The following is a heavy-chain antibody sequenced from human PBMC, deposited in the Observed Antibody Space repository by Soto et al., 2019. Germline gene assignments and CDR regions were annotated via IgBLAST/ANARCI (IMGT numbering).Heavy chain of an antibody. CDR1: GFTFRSYS. CDR2: ISTTSSSI. D-gene: IGHD3-3*01. CDR3: ARKGVAFDY. Sequence: EVQLVQSGGGLVQPGGSLRLSCAASGFTFRSYSMNWVRQAPGKGLEWISYISTTSSSIYYADSVKGRFTISRDNAKNSLFLQMNSLRDEDTAVYYCARKGVAFDYWGQGALVTVSS. J-gene: IGHJ4*02. V-gene: IGHV3-48*02.